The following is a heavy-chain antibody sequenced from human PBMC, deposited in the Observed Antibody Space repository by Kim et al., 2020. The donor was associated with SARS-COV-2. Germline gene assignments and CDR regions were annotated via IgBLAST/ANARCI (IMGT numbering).Heavy chain of an antibody. Sequence: SETLSLTCTVSGGSISSYHWSWIRQPPGKGLEWIGYIYYSGSTNYNPSLKSRVTISVDTSKNQFSLKLSSVTAADTAVYYCARLPPYYDILTGYYSTWFDPWGQGTLVTVSS. CDR3: ARLPPYYDILTGYYSTWFDP. D-gene: IGHD3-9*01. CDR1: GGSISSYH. CDR2: IYYSGST. J-gene: IGHJ5*02. V-gene: IGHV4-59*08.